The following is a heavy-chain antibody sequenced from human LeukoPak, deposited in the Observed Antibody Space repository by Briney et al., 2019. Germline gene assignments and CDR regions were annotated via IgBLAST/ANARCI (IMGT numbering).Heavy chain of an antibody. CDR1: GFAFRSYG. J-gene: IGHJ6*02. CDR2: MSSDGSTK. D-gene: IGHD2-15*01. CDR3: AKDGRECSGETCRSYYYHYGMDV. V-gene: IGHV3-30*02. Sequence: GGSLRLSCEASGFAFRSYGMHWVRQAPGKGLEWVAVMSSDGSTKYHSDSVKGRFTLSRDNPENTLYLQMNSLRVEDTAVYYCAKDGRECSGETCRSYYYHYGMDVWGRGTTVTVSS.